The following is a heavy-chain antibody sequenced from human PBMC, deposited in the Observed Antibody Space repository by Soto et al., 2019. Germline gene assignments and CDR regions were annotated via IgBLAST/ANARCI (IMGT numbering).Heavy chain of an antibody. CDR1: GGSISSGGNY. V-gene: IGHV4-31*03. D-gene: IGHD3-9*01. Sequence: QVQLQESGPGLVKPSQTLSLTCIVSGGSISSGGNYWSWIRQHPGKGLEWIGYISYSGITYYNPSLKSRVIISIGASKNQFSLKLSSVTAADTAVYYCATTSFDWTYKYYGVDVWGQGTTVTVSS. CDR3: ATTSFDWTYKYYGVDV. CDR2: ISYSGIT. J-gene: IGHJ6*02.